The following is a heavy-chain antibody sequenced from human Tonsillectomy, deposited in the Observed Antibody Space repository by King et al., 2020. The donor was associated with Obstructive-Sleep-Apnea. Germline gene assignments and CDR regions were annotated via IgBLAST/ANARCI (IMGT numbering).Heavy chain of an antibody. Sequence: ERQLVQSGAEVKKPGASLRISCKGSGYSFTSYWISWVRQMPGKGLEWMGRIDPSDSYIKYSLSFQGHVTISADKSSSIAYLQWSSLKASDTAIYYCARLDIGSAFFDYWGQGTLVTVSS. J-gene: IGHJ4*02. CDR2: IDPSDSYI. CDR3: ARLDIGSAFFDY. V-gene: IGHV5-10-1*01. CDR1: GYSFTSYW. D-gene: IGHD3-10*01.